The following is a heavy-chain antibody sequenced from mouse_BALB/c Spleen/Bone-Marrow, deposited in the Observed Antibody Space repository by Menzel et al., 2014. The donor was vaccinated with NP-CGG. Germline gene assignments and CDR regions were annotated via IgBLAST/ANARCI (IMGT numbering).Heavy chain of an antibody. V-gene: IGHV1-80*01. J-gene: IGHJ4*01. Sequence: QVLLQQSGAELVRPGSSVKISCKPSGYAFSSYWMNWVKQRPGQGPEWIGQIYPGDGDTNYNGKFKGKATLTADKSSSTAYMHLSSLTSEDSAVYFCARSGYSAMDYWGQGTSVAVSS. CDR2: IYPGDGDT. CDR1: GYAFSSYW. D-gene: IGHD1-3*01. CDR3: ARSGYSAMDY.